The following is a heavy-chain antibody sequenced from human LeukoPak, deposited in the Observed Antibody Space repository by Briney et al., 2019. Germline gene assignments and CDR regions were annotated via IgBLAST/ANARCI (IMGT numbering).Heavy chain of an antibody. CDR1: GYSFTTYW. Sequence: GESLKFSCKGSGYSFTTYWIAWVRQMPGKGLEWMGIIYPDDSDTRYSPSFEGQVTISADKSISTAYLQWSSLKASDTAMYYCARVFDILTGYYSRAFDYSGQGTLVTVSS. J-gene: IGHJ4*02. D-gene: IGHD3-9*01. V-gene: IGHV5-51*01. CDR2: IYPDDSDT. CDR3: ARVFDILTGYYSRAFDY.